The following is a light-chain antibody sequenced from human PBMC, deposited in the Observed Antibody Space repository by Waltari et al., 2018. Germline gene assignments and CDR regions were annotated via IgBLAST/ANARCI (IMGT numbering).Light chain of an antibody. CDR2: VNSDGSH. V-gene: IGLV4-69*01. J-gene: IGLJ3*02. CDR1: SGHSSNI. CDR3: QTGGHGTWV. Sequence: QLVLTQSPSASASLGASVKLTCTLSSGHSSNIIAWHQQQPEKGPRYLMKVNSDGSHSKGDEIPVRFSGSSSGAERYRTISSRQSEDEADYYCQTGGHGTWVFGGGTKLTVL.